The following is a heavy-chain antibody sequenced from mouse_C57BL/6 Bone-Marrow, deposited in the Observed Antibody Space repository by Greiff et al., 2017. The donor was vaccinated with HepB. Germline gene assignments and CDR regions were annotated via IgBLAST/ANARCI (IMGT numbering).Heavy chain of an antibody. CDR3: TLYYSNYGFDY. D-gene: IGHD2-5*01. CDR2: IDPEDGDT. Sequence: EVQLQQSGAELVRPGASVKLSCTASGFNIKDYYMHWVKQRPEQGLEWIGRIDPEDGDTEYAPKFQGKATMTADTSSNTAYLQLSRLTSEDTAVYYCTLYYSNYGFDYWGQGTTLTVSS. CDR1: GFNIKDYY. V-gene: IGHV14-1*01. J-gene: IGHJ2*01.